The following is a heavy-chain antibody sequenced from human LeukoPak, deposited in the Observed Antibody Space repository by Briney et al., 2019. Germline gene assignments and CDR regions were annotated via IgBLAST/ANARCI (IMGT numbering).Heavy chain of an antibody. D-gene: IGHD3-10*01. J-gene: IGHJ5*02. CDR1: GYTFTGYY. CDR3: ARGGGGDMVRGVIKLCWFDP. V-gene: IGHV1-2*02. Sequence: ASVKVSCKASGYTFTGYYMHWVRQAPGQGLEWMGWINPTCGGTNYAQKFQGRVTMTRDTSISTAYMELSRLRSDDTAVYYCARGGGGDMVRGVIKLCWFDPWGQGTLVTASS. CDR2: INPTCGGT.